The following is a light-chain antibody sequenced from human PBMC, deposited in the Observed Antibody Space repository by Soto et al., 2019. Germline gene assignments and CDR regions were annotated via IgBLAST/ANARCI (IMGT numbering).Light chain of an antibody. CDR1: SSDIGNYDF. J-gene: IGLJ2*01. CDR2: EVS. Sequence: QHVLTQPASVSGSPGQSITISCTGTSSDIGNYDFVSWYQQVPGTAPKAMIYEVSSRPSGVSNRFSGSKSGNTASLTISGLQAEDEAYYYCSSYTTSTSFILFGGGTKLTVL. CDR3: SSYTTSTSFIL. V-gene: IGLV2-14*01.